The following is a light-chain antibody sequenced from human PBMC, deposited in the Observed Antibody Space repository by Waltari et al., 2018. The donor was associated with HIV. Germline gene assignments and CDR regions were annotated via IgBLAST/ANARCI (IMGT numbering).Light chain of an antibody. Sequence: QSALTQPASVSGSPGQSITISCTGTSSDVGGYNYVSWYQHHPGKAPKLIICDVTKRPSGVSDRFSGSKSGNTASLTISGLQAEDEADYYCSSYTSSSTLIFGGGTKLTVL. CDR2: DVT. CDR3: SSYTSSSTLI. V-gene: IGLV2-14*03. J-gene: IGLJ2*01. CDR1: SSDVGGYNY.